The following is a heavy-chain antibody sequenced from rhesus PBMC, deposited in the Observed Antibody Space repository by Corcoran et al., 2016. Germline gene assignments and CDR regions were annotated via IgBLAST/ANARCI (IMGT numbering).Heavy chain of an antibody. Sequence: QVQLQEWGPGVVKPSETLSLTCAVSGGSISSGYYSWTWIRQPPGKGLEWIGSSYSNIQYTNCHSSLKMRVTISKYTSKDQFSLKLSSVTAADTAVYYCTESEYSGGADYFDYWGQGVLVTVSS. V-gene: IGHV4S12*01. CDR1: GGSISSGYYS. CDR2: SYSNIQYT. J-gene: IGHJ4*01. D-gene: IGHD6-37*01. CDR3: TESEYSGGADYFDY.